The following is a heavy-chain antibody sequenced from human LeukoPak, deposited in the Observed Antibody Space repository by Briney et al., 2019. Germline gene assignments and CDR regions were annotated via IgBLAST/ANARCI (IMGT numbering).Heavy chain of an antibody. D-gene: IGHD3-10*01. V-gene: IGHV1-8*01. CDR1: GYTFTSYD. J-gene: IGHJ5*02. CDR3: ARGDYYGSGSYYKSVWFDP. Sequence: ASVKVSCKASGYTFTSYDINWVRQATGQGLEWMGWMNPNSGNTGYAQKFQGRVTMTRNTSISTAYMELSSLRSEDTAVYYCARGDYYGSGSYYKSVWFDPWGQGTLVTVSS. CDR2: MNPNSGNT.